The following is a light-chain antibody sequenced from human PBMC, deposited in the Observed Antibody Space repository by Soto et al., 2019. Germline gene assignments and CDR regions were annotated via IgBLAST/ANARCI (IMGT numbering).Light chain of an antibody. CDR3: QPYRSYSWT. Sequence: DIQMTQSPSTLSASVGDRVTITCRASQSISSWLAWYQQKPGKAPKLLIYKASNLESGVPSRFSGSESGTEFTLTSSLQPDDFATYYCQPYRSYSWTFGQGTKVEI. CDR1: QSISSW. CDR2: KAS. J-gene: IGKJ1*01. V-gene: IGKV1-5*03.